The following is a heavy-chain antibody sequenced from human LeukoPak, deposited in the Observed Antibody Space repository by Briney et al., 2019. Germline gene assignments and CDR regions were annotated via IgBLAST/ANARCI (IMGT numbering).Heavy chain of an antibody. D-gene: IGHD3-16*01. V-gene: IGHV4-59*08. CDR1: GYSINNYY. J-gene: IGHJ5*02. Sequence: PSETLSLTCTVSGYSINNYYWSWLRQSPGKGLEGIGYIYYSGSTNYNPSLKSRVTMSVDTSKTQFSLKLTSVTAADTAVYYCARRDLRWFDPWGQGTLVTVSS. CDR2: IYYSGST. CDR3: ARRDLRWFDP.